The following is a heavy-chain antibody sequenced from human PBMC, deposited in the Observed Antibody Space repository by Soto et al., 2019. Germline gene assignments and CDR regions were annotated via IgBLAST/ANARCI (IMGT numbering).Heavy chain of an antibody. V-gene: IGHV1-8*01. J-gene: IGHJ6*03. CDR3: ATVPDPLLLRNYYYYMDV. Sequence: QVQLVQSGAEVKKPGASVKVSCKASGYTFTSYDINWVRQATGQGLEWMGWMNPNSGNTAYAQKFQHKITTTTSTSIRTAYMELHSLLSDDTAVYYCATVPDPLLLRNYYYYMDVWGKGTTVTVSS. CDR1: GYTFTSYD. CDR2: MNPNSGNT. D-gene: IGHD1-26*01.